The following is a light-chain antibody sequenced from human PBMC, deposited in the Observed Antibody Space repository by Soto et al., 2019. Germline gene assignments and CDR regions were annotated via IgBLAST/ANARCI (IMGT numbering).Light chain of an antibody. Sequence: AIQMTQSPSSLSASVGDRVTITCRASQDIRNDLGWYQQKPGKGPKLLIYAASNLQSGVSSRFSGSGSGSDFTLTISSLQPEDFATYYCLQDYKYPWTFGQGTKVDIK. CDR2: AAS. CDR1: QDIRND. J-gene: IGKJ1*01. V-gene: IGKV1-6*01. CDR3: LQDYKYPWT.